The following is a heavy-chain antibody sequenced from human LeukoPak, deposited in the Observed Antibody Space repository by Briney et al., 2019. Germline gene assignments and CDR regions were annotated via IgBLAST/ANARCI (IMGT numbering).Heavy chain of an antibody. D-gene: IGHD3-3*01. CDR3: ARGPSYYDFWSGYYPFDP. CDR2: IYYSGST. Sequence: SETLSLTCTVSGGSISSSSYYWGWIRQPPGKGLEWIGSIYYSGSTYYNPSLKSRVTLSVDTSKNQFSLKLSSVTAADTAVYYCARGPSYYDFWSGYYPFDPWGQGTLVTVSS. CDR1: GGSISSSSYY. J-gene: IGHJ5*02. V-gene: IGHV4-39*01.